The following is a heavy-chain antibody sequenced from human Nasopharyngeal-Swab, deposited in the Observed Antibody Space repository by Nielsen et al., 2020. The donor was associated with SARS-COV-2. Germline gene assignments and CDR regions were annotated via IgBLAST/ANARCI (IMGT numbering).Heavy chain of an antibody. D-gene: IGHD4/OR15-4a*01. Sequence: SETLFLTCTVSGGSITNGNYQWSWIRQPAGKGLEWLGHIYTSGDTKYNASLESRVTISVDTSKNQFSLKLTSVTAADTAVFYCARDRWGMLPTHWGQGILVTVSS. J-gene: IGHJ4*02. V-gene: IGHV4-61*09. CDR1: GGSITNGNYQ. CDR3: ARDRWGMLPTH. CDR2: IYTSGDT.